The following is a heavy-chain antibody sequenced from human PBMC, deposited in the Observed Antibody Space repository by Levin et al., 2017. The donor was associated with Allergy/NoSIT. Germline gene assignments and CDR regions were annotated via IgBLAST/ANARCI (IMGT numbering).Heavy chain of an antibody. J-gene: IGHJ4*02. CDR1: GFNFDNYG. CDR2: ISRSGANT. Sequence: PGGSLRLSCAASGFNFDNYGLSWVRQSPGKGLEWVSGISRSGANTYYADSVKGRFTVSRDNSENTMTLHMNNLRVEDAALYYCAKQGKGGKFDFWGGQYYFDSWGQGTLVAVSP. V-gene: IGHV3-23*01. D-gene: IGHD3-3*01. CDR3: AKQGKGGKFDFWGGQYYFDS.